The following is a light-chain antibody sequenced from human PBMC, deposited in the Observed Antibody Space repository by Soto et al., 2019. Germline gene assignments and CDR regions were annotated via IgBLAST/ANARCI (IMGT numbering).Light chain of an antibody. V-gene: IGKV3-15*01. CDR3: QQYDNWPRT. Sequence: EIVMTQSTATLSVSPGERATLSCKASQSVSSNLAWYQQKPGQAPRLLIYGASTRAIGILARFSGSRSGTEFTLTISSLQSEDFAVYYCQQYDNWPRTFGQGTKVEIK. J-gene: IGKJ1*01. CDR1: QSVSSN. CDR2: GAS.